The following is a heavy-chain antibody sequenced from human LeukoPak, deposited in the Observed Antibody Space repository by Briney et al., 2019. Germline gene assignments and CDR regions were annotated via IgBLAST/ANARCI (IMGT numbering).Heavy chain of an antibody. J-gene: IGHJ4*02. Sequence: GGSLRLSCAASGFTFSSYGMSWVRQAPGKGLGWVSGLSGSGGSTFYADSVKGRFTISRDNAKNTLFLQMSSLRAEDTAVYYCARGGVDYWGQGTLVTVSS. V-gene: IGHV3-23*01. CDR1: GFTFSSYG. CDR3: ARGGVDY. CDR2: LSGSGGST. D-gene: IGHD3-10*01.